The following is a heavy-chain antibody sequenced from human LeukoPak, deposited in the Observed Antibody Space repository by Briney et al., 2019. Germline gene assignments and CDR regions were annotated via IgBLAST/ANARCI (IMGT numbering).Heavy chain of an antibody. D-gene: IGHD6-6*01. CDR2: IYHSGST. CDR3: ATVVFM. CDR1: GYSTSSGYS. J-gene: IGHJ3*01. Sequence: SETLSLACAGSGYSTSSGYSWGWIRQPPGKGLEWIGSIYHSGSTYYNPSLKSRVTISVDTSKNQFSLKLSSVTGADTAVYYCATVVFMWGQGTMVTVSS. V-gene: IGHV4-38-2*01.